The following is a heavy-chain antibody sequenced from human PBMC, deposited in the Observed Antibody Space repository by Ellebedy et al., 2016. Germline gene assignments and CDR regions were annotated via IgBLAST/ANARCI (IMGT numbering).Heavy chain of an antibody. Sequence: GGSLRLSCAASGFTFSDYYMSWIRQAPGKGLEWVSYISSSSSYPNYADSVKGRFTISRANAKNSLYLQKNSLRAEDTSVYYCASHFHGAPFDYWGQGTLVTVSS. CDR2: ISSSSSYP. J-gene: IGHJ4*02. V-gene: IGHV3-11*06. CDR1: GFTFSDYY. CDR3: ASHFHGAPFDY. D-gene: IGHD1-26*01.